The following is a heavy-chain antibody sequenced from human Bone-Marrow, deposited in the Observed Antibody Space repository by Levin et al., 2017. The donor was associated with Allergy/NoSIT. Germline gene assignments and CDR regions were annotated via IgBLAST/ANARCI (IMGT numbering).Heavy chain of an antibody. Sequence: ASVKVSCKASGYTFTSYAMHWVRQAPGQRLEWMGWINAGNGNTKYSQKFQGRVTITRDTSASTAYMELSSLRSEDTAVYYCARGVAATFDPYFGSAEYFQHWGQGTLVTVSS. CDR2: INAGNGNT. CDR3: ARGVAATFDPYFGSAEYFQH. V-gene: IGHV1-3*01. CDR1: GYTFTSYA. D-gene: IGHD2-15*01. J-gene: IGHJ1*01.